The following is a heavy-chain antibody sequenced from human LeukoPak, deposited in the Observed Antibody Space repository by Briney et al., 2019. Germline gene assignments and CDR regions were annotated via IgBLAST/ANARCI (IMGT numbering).Heavy chain of an antibody. Sequence: KPSETLSLICTVSGGSVSSGDYYWTWIRQPAGKGLEWIGRIYTPGSPSYNPSLKSRVTISVDTSTNQFSLKLTSVSAADTAVYYCARDRGTTTARGVPSWFDPWGQGILVTVSS. V-gene: IGHV4-61*02. CDR1: GGSVSSGDYY. D-gene: IGHD3-10*01. CDR3: ARDRGTTTARGVPSWFDP. J-gene: IGHJ5*02. CDR2: IYTPGSP.